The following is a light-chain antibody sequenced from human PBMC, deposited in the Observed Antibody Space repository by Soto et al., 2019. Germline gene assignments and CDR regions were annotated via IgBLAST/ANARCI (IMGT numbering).Light chain of an antibody. CDR2: AAS. CDR3: QQYASSPRT. CDR1: QSVAGSY. J-gene: IGKJ1*01. Sequence: EIVLTQSPGTLSLSPGERATLSCRASQSVAGSYLAWYQQKPGQAPRLVLYAASSRATGIPDRFSGSGSGTDFTLTISRLEPEDFAVYYCQQYASSPRTFGQGTKVEIK. V-gene: IGKV3-20*01.